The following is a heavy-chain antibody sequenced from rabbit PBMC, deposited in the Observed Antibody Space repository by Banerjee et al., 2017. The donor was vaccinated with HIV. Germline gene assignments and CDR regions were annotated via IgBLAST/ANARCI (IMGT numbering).Heavy chain of an antibody. CDR2: IGTSSGNT. D-gene: IGHD8-1*01. V-gene: IGHV1S45*01. CDR3: ARGGGSDYAFAFNL. J-gene: IGHJ4*01. CDR1: GFSFSSGYY. Sequence: QEQLEESGGDLVKPEGSLTVTCTASGFSFSSGYYISWVRQAPGKGLEWIGCIGTSSGNTYYASWAKGRFTISKTSSTTVTLQMTSLTAADTATYFCARGGGSDYAFAFNLWGQGTLVTVS.